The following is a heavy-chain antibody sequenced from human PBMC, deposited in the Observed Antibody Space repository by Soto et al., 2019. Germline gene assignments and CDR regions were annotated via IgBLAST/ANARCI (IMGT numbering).Heavy chain of an antibody. V-gene: IGHV3-30*18. J-gene: IGHJ6*02. D-gene: IGHD6-6*01. CDR3: VNTFEYSISAGLYYHYRMDV. Sequence: GGSLRLSCAASGFTFSSYGMHWVRQAPGKGLEWVAVISYDGSNKYYADSVKGRFTISRDNSKNTLYLQMNSLRAEDTAVYYCVNTFEYSISAGLYYHYRMDVWGQGTTVTVSS. CDR2: ISYDGSNK. CDR1: GFTFSSYG.